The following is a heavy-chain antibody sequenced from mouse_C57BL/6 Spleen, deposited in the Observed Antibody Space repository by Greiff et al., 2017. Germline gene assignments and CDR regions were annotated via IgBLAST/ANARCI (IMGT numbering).Heavy chain of an antibody. V-gene: IGHV1-82*01. J-gene: IGHJ2*01. Sequence: VQLQQSGPELVKPGASVKISCKASGYAFSSSWMNWVKQRPGKGLEWIGRINPGDGNTNYNGKFKGKATLTADKSSSTAYMQLSSLTSEDSAVYFGARGNWDRGDYWGQGTTLTVSS. CDR3: ARGNWDRGDY. CDR1: GYAFSSSW. D-gene: IGHD4-1*01. CDR2: INPGDGNT.